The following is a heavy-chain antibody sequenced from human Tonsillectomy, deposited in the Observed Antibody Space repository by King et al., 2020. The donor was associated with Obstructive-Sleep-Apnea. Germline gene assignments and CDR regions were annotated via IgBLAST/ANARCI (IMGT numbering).Heavy chain of an antibody. J-gene: IGHJ4*02. CDR3: ARFPPHMVATSVGFDL. D-gene: IGHD5-12*01. V-gene: IGHV4-59*08. CDR2: IYHSGST. CDR1: GGSMRGYY. Sequence: VQLQESGPGLVKPSETLSLTCTVSGGSMRGYYWSWIRQPPGKGLDLIGYIYHSGSTIYNPSLKSRVIISLDTSNSQLSLNLSSVTAADTAIYYCARFPPHMVATSVGFDLGGQGTLVTVSS.